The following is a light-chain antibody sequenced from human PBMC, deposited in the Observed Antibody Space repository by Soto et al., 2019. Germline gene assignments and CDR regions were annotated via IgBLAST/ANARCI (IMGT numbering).Light chain of an antibody. CDR1: QSVRSER. V-gene: IGKV3-20*01. CDR3: QQYDVEPIT. CDR2: DES. Sequence: LLRQSQDTLTLSRRESANLSGRASQSVRSERLAWYQHKSGQAPRLVIFDESSRATGIPESVIGSGSGTDFNLAISRLQPEDFSAYFCQQYDVEPITCGLGTRLEIK. J-gene: IGKJ5*01.